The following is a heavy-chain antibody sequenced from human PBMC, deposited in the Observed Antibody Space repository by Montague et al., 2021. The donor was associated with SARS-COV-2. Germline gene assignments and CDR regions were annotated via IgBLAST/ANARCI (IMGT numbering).Heavy chain of an antibody. CDR3: TRDYRSIVGDGLDI. D-gene: IGHD3-16*02. V-gene: IGHV3-48*03. Sequence: SLRLSCPASGFTFSNYDMNWVRQAPGKGPEWISYISTSAYTTSYAGSVKGRFTISRDNGKNSLYLQMNSLRVEDTAVYYCTRDYRSIVGDGLDIWDQGTKVTVSS. CDR2: ISTSAYTT. J-gene: IGHJ3*02. CDR1: GFTFSNYD.